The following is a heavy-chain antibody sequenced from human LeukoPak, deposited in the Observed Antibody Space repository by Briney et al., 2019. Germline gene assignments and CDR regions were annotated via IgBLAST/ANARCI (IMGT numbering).Heavy chain of an antibody. CDR1: GGSISSGSYY. D-gene: IGHD7-27*01. CDR2: IYYSGST. Sequence: SETLSLTCTVSGGSISSGSYYWGWIRQPPGKGLESIGSIYYSGSTYYNPSLKSRVTISVDTSKNQFSLKLSSVAAADTAVYYCARQANPGDLDYWGQGTLVTVSS. V-gene: IGHV4-39*01. CDR3: ARQANPGDLDY. J-gene: IGHJ4*02.